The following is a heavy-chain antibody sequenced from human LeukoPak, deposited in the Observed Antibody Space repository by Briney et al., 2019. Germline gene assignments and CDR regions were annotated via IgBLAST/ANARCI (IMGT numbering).Heavy chain of an antibody. Sequence: GGSLRLSCGASGFSFSSYAMNWVRQAPGKGLEWVSYISGSTSTIYYADSVKGRFTISRDNAKNSLYLQMNSLRDEDTALYFCARDSQRRFDYWGQGTLVTVSS. CDR1: GFSFSSYA. V-gene: IGHV3-48*02. CDR2: ISGSTSTI. J-gene: IGHJ4*02. D-gene: IGHD1-1*01. CDR3: ARDSQRRFDY.